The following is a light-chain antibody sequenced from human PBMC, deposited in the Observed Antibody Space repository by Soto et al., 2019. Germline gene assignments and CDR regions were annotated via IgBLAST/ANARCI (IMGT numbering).Light chain of an antibody. CDR2: EVS. CDR1: SSDVGGDNH. CDR3: SSYTSSFRRV. Sequence: QSALTQPASVSGSPGQSITISCRGISSDVGGDNHVSWYQQYPGKAPQLMIYEVSDRSSGVSNRFSCSKSATTTSLTISGLQAEDEADYYCSSYTSSFRRVFGTGTKVTVL. V-gene: IGLV2-14*01. J-gene: IGLJ1*01.